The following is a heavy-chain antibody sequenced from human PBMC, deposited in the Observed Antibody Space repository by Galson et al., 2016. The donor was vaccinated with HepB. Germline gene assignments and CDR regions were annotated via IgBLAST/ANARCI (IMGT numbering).Heavy chain of an antibody. CDR2: INHSGNT. Sequence: LSLTCAVFGETFNGYYWTWIRQPPGKGLEWIGEINHSGNTNYNPSLKSRVNLSVDMSKKQFSLELTSVTAADTAIYFCARGTYYDSATRFDHWGQGSLVTVAA. CDR3: ARGTYYDSATRFDH. CDR1: GETFNGYY. V-gene: IGHV4-34*01. J-gene: IGHJ5*02. D-gene: IGHD3-3*01.